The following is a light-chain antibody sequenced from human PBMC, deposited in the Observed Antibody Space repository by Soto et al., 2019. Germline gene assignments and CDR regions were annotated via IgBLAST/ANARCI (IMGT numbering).Light chain of an antibody. J-gene: IGLJ2*01. V-gene: IGLV1-51*01. CDR2: DNN. Sequence: QYVLTQPPSVCAAPGQKVTISCSNIGNNYVSWYQQLPGTAPKLLIYDNNKRPSGIPDRFSGSRSGTSATLGITGLQTGDEADYYCGTWEGYLSGVVFGGGTKLTVL. CDR1: NIGNNY. CDR3: GTWEGYLSGVV.